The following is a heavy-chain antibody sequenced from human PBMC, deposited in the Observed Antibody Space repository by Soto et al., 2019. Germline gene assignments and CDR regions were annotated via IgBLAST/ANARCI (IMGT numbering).Heavy chain of an antibody. CDR3: AKKERYDFWSGPDDN. D-gene: IGHD3-3*01. Sequence: QVQLVQSGAEVQKPGSSVKVSCKASGGTFSSYAISWVRQAPGQGLEWMGGTIPIFGTANYAQKFQGRVTITADESTSTAYMELSSLRSEDTAVYYCAKKERYDFWSGPDDNWGQGTLVTVSS. CDR1: GGTFSSYA. CDR2: TIPIFGTA. J-gene: IGHJ4*02. V-gene: IGHV1-69*01.